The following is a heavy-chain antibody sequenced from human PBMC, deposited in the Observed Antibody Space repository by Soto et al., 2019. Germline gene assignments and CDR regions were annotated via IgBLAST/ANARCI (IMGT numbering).Heavy chain of an antibody. V-gene: IGHV1-46*01. D-gene: IGHD5-18*01. CDR2: INPSGGST. Sequence: QVQLVQSGAEVKKPGASVKVSCKASGYTFTSYYMHWVRQAPGQGLEWMGIINPSGGSTSYAQKFQGRVTMTRDTSTSTVYMELSSLRSEDTAVYYCARDAQLWLLPDHYYGMDVWGQGTTVTVCS. CDR1: GYTFTSYY. J-gene: IGHJ6*02. CDR3: ARDAQLWLLPDHYYGMDV.